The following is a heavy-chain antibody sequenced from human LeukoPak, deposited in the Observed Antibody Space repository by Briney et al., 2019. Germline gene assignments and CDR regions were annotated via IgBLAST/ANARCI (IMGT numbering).Heavy chain of an antibody. CDR2: ISYDGSNK. J-gene: IGHJ5*02. CDR3: AGEQLVRSIWFDP. CDR1: GFTFSSYG. D-gene: IGHD6-6*01. V-gene: IGHV3-30*03. Sequence: GGSLRLPCAASGFTFSSYGMHWVRQAPGKGLEWVAVISYDGSNKYYADSVKGRFTISRDNSKNTLYLQMNSLRAEDTAVYYCAGEQLVRSIWFDPWGQGTLVTVSS.